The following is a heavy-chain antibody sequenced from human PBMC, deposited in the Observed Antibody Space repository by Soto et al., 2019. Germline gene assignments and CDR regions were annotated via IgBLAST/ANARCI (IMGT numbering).Heavy chain of an antibody. V-gene: IGHV1-18*01. CDR2: ISGYNGNT. CDR1: GYAFPSDG. J-gene: IGHJ1*01. CDR3: ARALLKVASRAGVGAHNRLAA. D-gene: IGHD2-15*01. Sequence: ASVKVSCKASGYAFPSDGISWVRQAPGEGLEWMGWISGYNGNTNYAQKLQGRVTMTRDTSTSTVYMELRSLRSDDTAVYYCARALLKVASRAGVGAHNRLAARGQRALDTVSA.